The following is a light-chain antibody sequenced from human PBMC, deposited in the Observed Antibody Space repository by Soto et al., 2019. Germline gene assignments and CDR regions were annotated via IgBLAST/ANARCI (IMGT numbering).Light chain of an antibody. CDR3: QQYNNWPPLT. V-gene: IGKV3-15*01. Sequence: EIVMTQSPATLSVSPGERATLSCRASQSVSSNLAWYLQKPGQAPRLFIYGASTRATGIPARFSGSGSGTEFTLTISSLQSEDFAVYYCQQYNNWPPLTFGGGTKVEIK. CDR2: GAS. CDR1: QSVSSN. J-gene: IGKJ4*01.